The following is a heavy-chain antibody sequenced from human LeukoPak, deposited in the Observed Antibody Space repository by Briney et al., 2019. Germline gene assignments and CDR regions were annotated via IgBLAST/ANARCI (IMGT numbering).Heavy chain of an antibody. D-gene: IGHD2-21*02. CDR2: ISNSGATT. Sequence: PGGSLRLSCAGSGLILRTYAMGWVRQAPRKGLEWVSVISNSGATTYYSDSVKGRFTISRDNSKDILYLQMNSLRVEDTAIYYCAKEPLLCGRDCYSLFESWGQGTLVTVSS. CDR3: AKEPLLCGRDCYSLFES. CDR1: GLILRTYA. J-gene: IGHJ4*02. V-gene: IGHV3-23*01.